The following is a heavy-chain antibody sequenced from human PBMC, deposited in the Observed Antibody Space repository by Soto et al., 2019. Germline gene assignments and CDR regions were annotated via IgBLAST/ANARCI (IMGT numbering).Heavy chain of an antibody. CDR1: GFSLNSSGEG. V-gene: IGHV2-5*02. D-gene: IGHD6-25*01. CDR3: THSRSSDLSPKENWFDR. Sequence: QITLKEAGPTLVKPTQTLTLTCTFSGFSLNSSGEGVAWIRQPPRKALEWLAIIYWDDEKRYSPSLNSRLTVIRNTSTNQVVLSMTNMDPVDTATYYCTHSRSSDLSPKENWFDRWGQGALVTVSS. CDR2: IYWDDEK. J-gene: IGHJ5*02.